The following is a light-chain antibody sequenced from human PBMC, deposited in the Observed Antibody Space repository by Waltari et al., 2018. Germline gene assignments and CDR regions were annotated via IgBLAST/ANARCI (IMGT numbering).Light chain of an antibody. CDR3: QQYNSYSLT. CDR2: KAS. J-gene: IGKJ4*01. V-gene: IGKV1-5*03. CDR1: QSISSW. Sequence: DIQMTQSPSTLSASVGDRVTITCRASQSISSWLAGYQQKPGKAPKVLIYKASSLESGVPSRLSGSGSGTEFTLTISSLQPDDFATYYCQQYNSYSLTFGGGTKVEIK.